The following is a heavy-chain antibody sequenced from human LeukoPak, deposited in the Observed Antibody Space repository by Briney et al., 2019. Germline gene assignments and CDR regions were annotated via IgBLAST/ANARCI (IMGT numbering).Heavy chain of an antibody. CDR2: ISYDGSNK. CDR3: AKDLSRSLAVAVFDY. J-gene: IGHJ4*02. CDR1: GFPFSTYA. Sequence: GGSLRLSCAASGFPFSTYAMHWVRQAPGKGLEWVAVISYDGSNKYYADSVKGRFTISRDNSKNTLYLQMNSLRAEDTAVYYCAKDLSRSLAVAVFDYWGQGTLVTVSS. D-gene: IGHD6-19*01. V-gene: IGHV3-30*18.